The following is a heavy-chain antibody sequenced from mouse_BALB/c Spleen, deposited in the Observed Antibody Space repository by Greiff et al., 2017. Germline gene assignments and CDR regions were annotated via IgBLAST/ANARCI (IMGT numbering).Heavy chain of an antibody. CDR2: ISSGSSTI. CDR1: GFTFSSFG. D-gene: IGHD1-1*01. J-gene: IGHJ4*01. V-gene: IGHV5-17*02. Sequence: DVHLVESGGGLVQPGGSRKLSCAASGFTFSSFGMHWVRQAPEKGLEWVAYISSGSSTIYYADTVKGRFTISRDNPKNTLFLQMTSLRSEDTAMYYCARAYGSRYAMDYWGQGTSVTVSS. CDR3: ARAYGSRYAMDY.